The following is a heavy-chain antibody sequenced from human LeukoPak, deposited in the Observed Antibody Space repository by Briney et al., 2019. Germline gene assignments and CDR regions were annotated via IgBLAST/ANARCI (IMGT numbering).Heavy chain of an antibody. CDR1: GFTVTSNH. CDR3: ARDSSSYYFDY. D-gene: IGHD6-6*01. V-gene: IGHV3-66*01. Sequence: GGSLRLSCTASGFTVTSNHMNWVRQAPGEGLEWVSIIYTGGTTHYADSLKDRFTISRDDSINTLYLQINSLRVEDTAVYYCARDSSSYYFDYSGQGALVTVSS. J-gene: IGHJ4*02. CDR2: IYTGGTT.